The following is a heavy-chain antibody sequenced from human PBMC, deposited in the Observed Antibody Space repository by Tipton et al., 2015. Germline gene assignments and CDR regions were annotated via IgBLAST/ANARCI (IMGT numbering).Heavy chain of an antibody. CDR2: ISSSSSYI. J-gene: IGHJ3*02. D-gene: IGHD2-8*01. CDR1: GFTFSSYS. CDR3: ARGGVSDGFDM. V-gene: IGHV3-21*05. Sequence: SLRLSCAASGFTFSSYSMNWVRQAPGKGLEWVSYISSSSSYIYYADSVKGRFTISRDNAKNSLYLQLNSLRAEDTPVYYCARGGVSDGFDMWGQGTMVTVSS.